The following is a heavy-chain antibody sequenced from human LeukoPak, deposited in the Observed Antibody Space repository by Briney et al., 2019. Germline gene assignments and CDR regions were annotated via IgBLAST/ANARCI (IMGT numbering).Heavy chain of an antibody. J-gene: IGHJ4*02. CDR3: AKGGEGSGYNSHFDS. V-gene: IGHV3-23*01. D-gene: IGHD5-24*01. CDR2: ISGSGGSR. CDR1: GFTFRSYA. Sequence: GGSLRLSCATSGFTFRSYALGWVRQAPGKGLEWVSLISGSGGSRYYGDSVKGRFTISRDNSKNSVYLEMSSLSAGDTAVYYCAKGGEGSGYNSHFDSWGQGTLVIVSS.